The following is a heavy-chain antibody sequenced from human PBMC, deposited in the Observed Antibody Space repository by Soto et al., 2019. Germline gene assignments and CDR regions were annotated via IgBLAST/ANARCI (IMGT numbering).Heavy chain of an antibody. V-gene: IGHV1-2*02. D-gene: IGHD2-8*01. CDR1: GYTFSDYY. Sequence: QVRLVQSAAEVKKPGASVKVSCKTSGYTFSDYYIHWVRQAPGQGLEWLGWINPKSGTTNYAQKFQGRVTMTRDTSITTAYLDLSRLRSDDTAVYYCVRVEMLISAGPLEVWGLGTMVTVSA. J-gene: IGHJ3*01. CDR3: VRVEMLISAGPLEV. CDR2: INPKSGTT.